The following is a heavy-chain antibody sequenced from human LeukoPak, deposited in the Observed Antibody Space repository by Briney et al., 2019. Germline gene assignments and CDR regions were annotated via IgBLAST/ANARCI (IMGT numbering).Heavy chain of an antibody. V-gene: IGHV1-69*05. CDR3: AQIEHWGYGY. J-gene: IGHJ4*02. D-gene: IGHD7-27*01. CDR2: IIPIFGTA. Sequence: SVKVSCKASGGTFSSYAIGWVRQAPGQGLEWMGGIIPIFGTANYAQKFQGRVTITTDESTSTAYMELSSLRSEDTAVYYCAQIEHWGYGYWGQGTLVTVSS. CDR1: GGTFSSYA.